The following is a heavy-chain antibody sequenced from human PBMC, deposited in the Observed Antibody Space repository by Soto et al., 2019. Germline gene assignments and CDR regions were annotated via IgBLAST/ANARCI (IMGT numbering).Heavy chain of an antibody. CDR2: ISAYNGNT. CDR1: GYTFTSYV. V-gene: IGHV1-18*01. J-gene: IGHJ2*01. D-gene: IGHD6-13*01. CDR3: ARGLNRWQQLGHWYFEL. Sequence: ASVKVSCKASGYTFTSYVISWVRQAPGQGLEWMGWISAYNGNTNYAQKLQGRVTMTTDTSTSTAYMELRSLRSDDTAVYYCARGLNRWQQLGHWYFELWGRGTLVTVSS.